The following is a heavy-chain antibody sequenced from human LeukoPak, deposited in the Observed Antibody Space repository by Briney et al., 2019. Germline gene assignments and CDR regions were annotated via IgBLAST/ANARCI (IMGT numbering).Heavy chain of an antibody. CDR1: GGSISSSSYY. V-gene: IGHV4-39*01. D-gene: IGHD4-23*01. CDR2: IYYSGST. Sequence: SETLSLTCTVSGGSISSSSYYWGWIRQPPGKGLEWIGSIYYSGSTYYNPSLKSRVTISVDTSKNQFSLKLSSVTAADTPVYYCASVVRYGGNPYYFDYWGQGTLVTVSS. J-gene: IGHJ4*02. CDR3: ASVVRYGGNPYYFDY.